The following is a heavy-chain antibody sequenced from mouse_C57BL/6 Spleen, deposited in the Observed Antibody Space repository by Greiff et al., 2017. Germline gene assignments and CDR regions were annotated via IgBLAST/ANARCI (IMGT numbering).Heavy chain of an antibody. Sequence: EVQLVESGGGLVPPKGSLTLSCAASGFTFNTYAMHWVRQAPGQGLEWVARIRSTSSNYATYYAVSVKARFTISREDSQSMLYLQMNNLKTEDTAMYYCVSGSREAWWAYWGQGTLVTVSA. J-gene: IGHJ3*01. CDR1: GFTFNTYA. CDR2: IRSTSSNYAT. D-gene: IGHD1-1*01. CDR3: VSGSREAWWAY. V-gene: IGHV10-3*01.